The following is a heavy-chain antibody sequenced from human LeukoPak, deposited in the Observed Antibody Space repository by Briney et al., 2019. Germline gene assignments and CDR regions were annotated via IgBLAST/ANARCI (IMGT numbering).Heavy chain of an antibody. J-gene: IGHJ5*02. Sequence: SETLSLTCTVSGGSISSDTYYWGRIRQPPGKGLEWIGSIHYSGSSYYKPSLKSRVTMSVDTSQNQFALKLSSVTAADTALYCCARVNYDFWSGYYGSWFDPWGQGTLVTVSS. CDR1: GGSISSDTYY. D-gene: IGHD3-3*01. V-gene: IGHV4-39*06. CDR3: ARVNYDFWSGYYGSWFDP. CDR2: IHYSGSS.